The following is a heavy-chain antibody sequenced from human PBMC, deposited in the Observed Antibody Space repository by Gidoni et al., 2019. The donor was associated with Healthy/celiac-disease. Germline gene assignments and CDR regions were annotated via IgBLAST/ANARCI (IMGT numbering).Heavy chain of an antibody. D-gene: IGHD6-19*01. CDR1: GGSISSSSYY. J-gene: IGHJ4*02. CDR3: AREVPVGGPSGWYDY. V-gene: IGHV4-39*07. CDR2: IYYSGST. Sequence: QLQLQESGPGLVKPSETLSLTCTVSGGSISSSSYYWGWIRQPPGKGLEWIGSIYYSGSTYYNPSLKSRVTISVDTSKNQFSLKLSSVTAADTAVYYCAREVPVGGPSGWYDYWGQGTLVTVSS.